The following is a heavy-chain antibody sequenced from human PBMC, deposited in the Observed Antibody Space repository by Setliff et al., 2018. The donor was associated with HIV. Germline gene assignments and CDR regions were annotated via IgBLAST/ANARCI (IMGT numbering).Heavy chain of an antibody. D-gene: IGHD2-15*01. Sequence: GGSLRLSCAASGFMFGVDWMSWVRQTPGKGLEWVASVTPDGGDKYYVDSVKGRFTISRDNAKNSLYLQMNSLRAEDTAVYYCAKDGNWGQGTLVTVSP. V-gene: IGHV3-7*01. J-gene: IGHJ4*02. CDR2: VTPDGGDK. CDR1: GFMFGVDW. CDR3: AKDGN.